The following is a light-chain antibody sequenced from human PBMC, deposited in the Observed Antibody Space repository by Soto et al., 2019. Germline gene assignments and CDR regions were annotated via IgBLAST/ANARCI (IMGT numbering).Light chain of an antibody. CDR2: KAS. V-gene: IGKV1-5*03. Sequence: QMAQSPFTLFGSLGDRGTITWRASQTICRWLAWYQQKPGKAPKLLIYKASTLKSGVPSRFSGSGSGTEFTLTISSLQPDDFATYYCQHYNSYSEAFGQGTKVELK. CDR1: QTICRW. J-gene: IGKJ1*01. CDR3: QHYNSYSEA.